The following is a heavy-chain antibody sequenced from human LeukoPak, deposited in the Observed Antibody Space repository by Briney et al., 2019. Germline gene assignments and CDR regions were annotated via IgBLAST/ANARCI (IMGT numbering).Heavy chain of an antibody. CDR2: ISSSGSTI. J-gene: IGHJ4*02. CDR1: GFTFSSYE. CDR3: AEGYNYGFGY. V-gene: IGHV3-48*03. D-gene: IGHD5-18*01. Sequence: GGSLRLSCAASGFTFSSYEMNWVRQAPGKGLEWVSYISSSGSTIYYADSVKGRFTISRDNAKNSLYLQMNSLRAEDTAVYFCAEGYNYGFGYWGQGTLVTVSS.